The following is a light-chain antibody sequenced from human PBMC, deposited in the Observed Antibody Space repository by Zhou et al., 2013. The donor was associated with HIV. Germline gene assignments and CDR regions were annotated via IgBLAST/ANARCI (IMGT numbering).Light chain of an antibody. V-gene: IGKV3-20*01. CDR1: QSVTSSY. CDR2: GAS. Sequence: EIVLTQSPGTPSLSPGERATLSCRASQSVTSSYLAWYQQKPVQAPRLLIYGASSRATGIPDRFSGSGSGTDFTLTINRLEPGDSAVYYCQQYGNSPWTFGHGTKVEIK. J-gene: IGKJ1*01. CDR3: QQYGNSPWT.